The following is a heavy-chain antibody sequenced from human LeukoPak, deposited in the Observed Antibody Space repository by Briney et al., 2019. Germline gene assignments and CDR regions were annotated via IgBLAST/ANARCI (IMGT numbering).Heavy chain of an antibody. CDR2: IYYSGST. V-gene: IGHV4-39*07. D-gene: IGHD1-14*01. CDR3: ARGGPYPTRPSENNWFDP. J-gene: IGHJ5*02. CDR1: GGSISSSSYY. Sequence: PSETLSLTCTVSGGSISSSSYYWGWIRQPPGKGLEWIGSIYYSGSTYYNPSLKSRVTISVDTSKNQFSLKLSSVTAADTAVFYCARGGPYPTRPSENNWFDPWGQGTLVTVSS.